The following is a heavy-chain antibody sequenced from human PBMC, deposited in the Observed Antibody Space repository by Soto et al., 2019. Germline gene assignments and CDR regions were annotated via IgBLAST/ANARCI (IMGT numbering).Heavy chain of an antibody. CDR1: GGTFRTES. D-gene: IGHD4-17*01. Sequence: QVHLVQSGAEVKKPGSSVKVSCKYSGGTFRTESINWVRQAPGQGLEWMGGILPFFGTADYAPRFHGRVNITADGATTTVCIELSRLASQDTAVYVCASGGEYGGNSDAVDVWGQGTMVTVSS. J-gene: IGHJ3*01. V-gene: IGHV1-69*13. CDR2: ILPFFGTA. CDR3: ASGGEYGGNSDAVDV.